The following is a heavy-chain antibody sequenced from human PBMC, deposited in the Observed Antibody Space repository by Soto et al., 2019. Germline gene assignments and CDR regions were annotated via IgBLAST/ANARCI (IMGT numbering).Heavy chain of an antibody. V-gene: IGHV1-69*02. J-gene: IGHJ3*02. CDR3: ATTYYYDSSGPKEAFDI. Sequence: SVKVSCKASGGTFSSYTISWVRQAPGQGLAWMGRIIPILGIANYAQKFQGRVTITADKSTSTAYMELSSLRSEDTAVYYCATTYYYDSSGPKEAFDIWGQGTMVTVSS. D-gene: IGHD3-22*01. CDR1: GGTFSSYT. CDR2: IIPILGIA.